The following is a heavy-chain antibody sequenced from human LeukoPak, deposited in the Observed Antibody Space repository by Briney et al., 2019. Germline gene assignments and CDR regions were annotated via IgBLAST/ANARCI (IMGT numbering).Heavy chain of an antibody. CDR1: GFTFSSYW. J-gene: IGHJ1*01. CDR2: IKQDGSNK. Sequence: GGSLRLSCAASGFTFSSYWMSWVRQAPGKGLEWVANIKQDGSNKYYADSVKGRFTISRDNSKNTLYLQMNSLRAEDTAVYYCAKDVAAAGTEYFQHWGQGTLVTVSS. V-gene: IGHV3-7*01. D-gene: IGHD6-13*01. CDR3: AKDVAAAGTEYFQH.